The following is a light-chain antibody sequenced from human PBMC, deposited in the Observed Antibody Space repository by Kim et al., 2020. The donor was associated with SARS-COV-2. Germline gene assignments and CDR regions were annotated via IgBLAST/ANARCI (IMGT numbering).Light chain of an antibody. J-gene: IGLJ2*01. CDR2: EDD. V-gene: IGLV3-1*01. CDR3: QTWDSNSAI. CDR1: NLDNKY. Sequence: SVSPGQTATITCSGDNLDNKYICWFQQKPGQSPVLVIDEDDRRPSGIPDRFSGSNSGNIATLTISGTQALDEADFYCQTWDSNSAIFGGGTQLTVL.